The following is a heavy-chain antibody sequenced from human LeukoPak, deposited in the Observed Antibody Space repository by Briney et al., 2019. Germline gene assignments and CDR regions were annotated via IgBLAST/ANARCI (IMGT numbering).Heavy chain of an antibody. CDR1: GFTFSSYW. D-gene: IGHD2-15*01. Sequence: PGGSLRLSCAASGFTFSSYWMSWVRQAPGKGLEWVANINQDGSEKYYVDSVKGRFTISRDNAKNSLYLQMNSLRAEDTAVYYCARRSEIVVVVAATRYGLYYFDYWGQGTLVTVSS. J-gene: IGHJ4*02. CDR3: ARRSEIVVVVAATRYGLYYFDY. CDR2: INQDGSEK. V-gene: IGHV3-7*01.